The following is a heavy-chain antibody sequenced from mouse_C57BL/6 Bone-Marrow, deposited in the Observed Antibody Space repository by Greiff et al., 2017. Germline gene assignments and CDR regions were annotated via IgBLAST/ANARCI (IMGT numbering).Heavy chain of an antibody. CDR2: ISSGSSTI. V-gene: IGHV5-17*01. CDR1: GFTFSDYG. J-gene: IGHJ3*01. Sequence: EVKLMESGGGLVKPGGSLKLSCAASGFTFSDYGMHWVRQAPEKGLEWVAYISSGSSTIYYADTVKGRFTISRDNAKHTLCLQMTSLRSEDTAMYYCARGGLPWFAYWGQGTLVTVSA. CDR3: ARGGLPWFAY. D-gene: IGHD2-4*01.